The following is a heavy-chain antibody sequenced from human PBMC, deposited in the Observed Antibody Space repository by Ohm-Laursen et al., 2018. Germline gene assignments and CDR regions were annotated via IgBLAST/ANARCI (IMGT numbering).Heavy chain of an antibody. CDR2: ISRNSGSI. CDR3: AKDSSGGYYGMHV. V-gene: IGHV3-9*01. Sequence: SLRLSCAASGFTFDDYAMHWVRQAPGKGLEWVSGISRNSGSIGYADSVKGRFTISRDNAKNSLYLQMNSLRAEDTALCYCAKDSSGGYYGMHVWGQGTTVTVSS. J-gene: IGHJ6*02. D-gene: IGHD3-10*01. CDR1: GFTFDDYA.